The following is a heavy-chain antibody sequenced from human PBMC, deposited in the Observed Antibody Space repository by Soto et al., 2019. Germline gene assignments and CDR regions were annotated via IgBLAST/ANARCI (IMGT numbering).Heavy chain of an antibody. J-gene: IGHJ4*02. D-gene: IGHD5-18*01. CDR2: IYSDGSGP. Sequence: GSMKLSCSASGFSFSRFWMHWVRQAPGKGLVWVSRIYSDGSGPMYADSVKGRFTISRDNAKSTLYLQMNSLRSEDTAVYYCATLNSFGSDYWGQGNLVTVSS. CDR1: GFSFSRFW. V-gene: IGHV3-74*03. CDR3: ATLNSFGSDY.